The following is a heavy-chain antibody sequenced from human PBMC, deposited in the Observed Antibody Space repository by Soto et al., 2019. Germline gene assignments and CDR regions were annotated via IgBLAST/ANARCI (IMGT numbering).Heavy chain of an antibody. D-gene: IGHD3-22*01. CDR2: ISYDGSNK. CDR3: AKLPTRRGRMDYYDSSGYSPFDY. CDR1: GFTFSSYG. Sequence: GGSLRLSCAASGFTFSSYGMHWVRQAPGKGLEWVAVISYDGSNKYYADSVKGRFTISRDNSKNTLYLQMNSLRAEDTAVYYCAKLPTRRGRMDYYDSSGYSPFDYWGQGTLVTVSS. V-gene: IGHV3-30*18. J-gene: IGHJ4*02.